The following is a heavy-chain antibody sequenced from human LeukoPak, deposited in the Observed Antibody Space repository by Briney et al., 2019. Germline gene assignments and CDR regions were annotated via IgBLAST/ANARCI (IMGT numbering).Heavy chain of an antibody. D-gene: IGHD3-3*01. CDR3: ARDWSGPYYFDY. J-gene: IGHJ4*01. Sequence: SETLSLTCTVSGGSISSGGYYWTWIRQPPGKGLEWIGYMSQSGSTYYNPSLKSRVTISVDTSKSQFSLKLTSVTAADTAVYYCARDWSGPYYFDYWGQGTLVTVSS. CDR1: GGSISSGGYY. CDR2: MSQSGST. V-gene: IGHV4-31*03.